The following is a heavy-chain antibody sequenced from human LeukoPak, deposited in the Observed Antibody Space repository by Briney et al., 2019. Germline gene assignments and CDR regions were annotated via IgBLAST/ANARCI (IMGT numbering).Heavy chain of an antibody. CDR2: IYHSGST. CDR1: GGSISSSNW. Sequence: NPSGTLSLTCAVSGGSISSSNWWSWVRQPPGKGLEWIGEIYHSGSTNYNPSLKSRVTISVDKSKNQFSLKLSSVTAADTAVYYCARVRVGIAAAGTGSDYWGQGTLVTVSS. V-gene: IGHV4-4*02. J-gene: IGHJ4*02. CDR3: ARVRVGIAAAGTGSDY. D-gene: IGHD6-13*01.